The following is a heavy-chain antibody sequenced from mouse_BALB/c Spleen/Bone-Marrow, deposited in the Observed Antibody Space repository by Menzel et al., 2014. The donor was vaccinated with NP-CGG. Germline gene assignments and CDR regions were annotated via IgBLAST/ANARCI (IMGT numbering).Heavy chain of an antibody. CDR2: IYPGSGNT. CDR1: GYTFTTYW. D-gene: IGHD2-1*01. CDR3: TRWNGHYEGFAY. J-gene: IGHJ3*01. Sequence: KQSGSELVRPGASVKLSCKASGYTFTTYWIHWVKQRHGQGLEWIGNIYPGSGNTNYGEKFKTKGTLTVDTSSSTAYMHLSSLTSGDSAVYYCTRWNGHYEGFAYWGQGTLVTVSA. V-gene: IGHV1S22*01.